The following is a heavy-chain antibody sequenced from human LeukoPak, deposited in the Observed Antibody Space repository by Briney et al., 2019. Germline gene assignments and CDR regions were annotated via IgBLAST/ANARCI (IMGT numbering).Heavy chain of an antibody. Sequence: ASVKVSCKASGYTFTSYGISWVRQAPGQGLEWMGWISAYNGNTNYAQKLQGRVTMTTDTSTSTAYMELRSLRSDDTAVYYCARDRPEITMIVVVITSMDYWDQGTLVTVFS. CDR1: GYTFTSYG. CDR3: ARDRPEITMIVVVITSMDY. J-gene: IGHJ4*02. CDR2: ISAYNGNT. V-gene: IGHV1-18*01. D-gene: IGHD3-22*01.